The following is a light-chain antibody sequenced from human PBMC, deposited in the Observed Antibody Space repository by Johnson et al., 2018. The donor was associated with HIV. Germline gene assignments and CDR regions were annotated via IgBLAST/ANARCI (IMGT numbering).Light chain of an antibody. CDR3: ATWDNSRTPFYV. V-gene: IGLV1-51*02. Sequence: QSVLSQPPSVSAAPGQKVTISCSGSSSNIGNNYVSWYQQLPGTAPKLLIYENNNRPLGIPARFSGSKSGTSATLDITGLQPGDEADYYCATWDNSRTPFYVFGTAPKVTV. CDR1: SSNIGNNY. J-gene: IGLJ1*01. CDR2: ENN.